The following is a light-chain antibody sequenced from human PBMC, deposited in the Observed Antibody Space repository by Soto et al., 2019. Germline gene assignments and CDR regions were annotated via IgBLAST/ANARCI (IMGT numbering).Light chain of an antibody. Sequence: QSVLTQPPSASGSPGQSVTISCTGTSSDVGGYNYVSWYQQYPGRAPKLMIYDVSNRPSGVSNRFSGSKSGNTASLTISGLQAEDEADYYCSSYTSSSTPHVVFGGGTKLTVL. J-gene: IGLJ2*01. CDR2: DVS. CDR3: SSYTSSSTPHVV. CDR1: SSDVGGYNY. V-gene: IGLV2-14*01.